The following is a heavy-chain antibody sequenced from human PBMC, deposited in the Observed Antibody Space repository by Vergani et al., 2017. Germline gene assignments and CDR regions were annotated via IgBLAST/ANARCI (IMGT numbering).Heavy chain of an antibody. J-gene: IGHJ6*02. CDR2: IYYSGST. V-gene: IGHV4-30-4*08. D-gene: IGHD6-13*01. CDR1: GGSISSGDYY. Sequence: QVQLQESGPGLVQPSQTLSLTCTVSGGSISSGDYYWSWIRQPPGKGLEWIGYIYYSGSTYYNPSLKSRVTISVDTSKNQFSLKLSSVTAADTAVYYCARVRIAAAGTQYYYYGMDVWGQGTTVTVSS. CDR3: ARVRIAAAGTQYYYYGMDV.